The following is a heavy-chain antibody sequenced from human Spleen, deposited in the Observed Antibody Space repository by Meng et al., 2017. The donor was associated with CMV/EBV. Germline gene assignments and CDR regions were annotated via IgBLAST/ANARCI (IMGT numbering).Heavy chain of an antibody. J-gene: IGHJ4*02. D-gene: IGHD6-13*01. CDR2: ISHSGSA. Sequence: SETLSLTCAVYGGSFSGHYWSWIRQSPSKGLEWIGEISHSGSATYNPSLKSRVTMSVDTSKNQFSLKLSSVTAADTAVYYCARESAGTFDYWGQGTLVTVSS. CDR3: ARESAGTFDY. V-gene: IGHV4-34*01. CDR1: GGSFSGHY.